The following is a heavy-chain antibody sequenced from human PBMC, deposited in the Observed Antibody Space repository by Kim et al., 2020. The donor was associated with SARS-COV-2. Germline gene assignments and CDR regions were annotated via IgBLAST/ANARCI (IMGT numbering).Heavy chain of an antibody. CDR2: FDPEDGET. Sequence: ASVKVSCKVSGYTLTELSMHWVRQAPGKGLEWMGGFDPEDGETIYAQKFQGRVTMTEDTSTDTAYMELSSLRSEDTAVYYCATGPVQGVPNWFDPWGQGTLVTVSS. CDR3: ATGPVQGVPNWFDP. CDR1: GYTLTELS. D-gene: IGHD3-10*01. J-gene: IGHJ5*02. V-gene: IGHV1-24*01.